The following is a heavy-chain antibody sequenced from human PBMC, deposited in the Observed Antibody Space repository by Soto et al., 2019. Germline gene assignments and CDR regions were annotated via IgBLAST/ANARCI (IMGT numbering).Heavy chain of an antibody. Sequence: GPQVKVSCKASGGTFSSYAISWVRQAPGQGLEWMGGIIPIFGTANYAQKFQGRVTITADESTSTAYMELSSLRSEDTAVYYCARSEVYSGSKRDYYYYYDMDVWGQGTTVTVSS. CDR1: GGTFSSYA. CDR2: IIPIFGTA. D-gene: IGHD1-26*01. V-gene: IGHV1-69*01. CDR3: ARSEVYSGSKRDYYYYYDMDV. J-gene: IGHJ6*02.